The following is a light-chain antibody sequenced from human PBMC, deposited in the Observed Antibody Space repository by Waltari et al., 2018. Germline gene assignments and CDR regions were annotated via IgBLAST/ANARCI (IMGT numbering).Light chain of an antibody. Sequence: QSALTQPASVSGSPGQSITISCTGTSSDVGSYNLVSWYPQHPGKAPKLMIYEVSKRPSGVSNRFSGSKSGNTAFLTISGLQAEDEADYYCCSYAGSSTYVFGTGTKVTVL. J-gene: IGLJ1*01. CDR2: EVS. V-gene: IGLV2-23*02. CDR1: SSDVGSYNL. CDR3: CSYAGSSTYV.